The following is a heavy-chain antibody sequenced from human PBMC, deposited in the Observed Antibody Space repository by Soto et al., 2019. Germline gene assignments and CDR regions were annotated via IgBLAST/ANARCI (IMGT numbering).Heavy chain of an antibody. V-gene: IGHV3-53*01. J-gene: IGHJ3*02. CDR1: GFIVSNNY. CDR3: APMGGYYDSSGYYHAFDI. CDR2: IYSGGST. D-gene: IGHD3-22*01. Sequence: GGSLRLSCAASGFIVSNNYMSWIRQAPGKGLEWVSVIYSGGSTYYADSVKGRFTISRDNSKNTLFLQMNSLRAEDTAVYYCAPMGGYYDSSGYYHAFDIWGQGTMVTVSS.